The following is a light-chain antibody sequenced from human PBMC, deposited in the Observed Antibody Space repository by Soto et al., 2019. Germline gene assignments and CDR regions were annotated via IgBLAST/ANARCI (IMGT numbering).Light chain of an antibody. CDR3: RQYNNYATWT. CDR1: QSISSC. V-gene: IGKV1-5*01. CDR2: DAS. J-gene: IGKJ1*01. Sequence: DIQMTQSPSTLSASVGARVTITCRASQSISSCLAWYQHKPGKAPQVLLWDASSLQSGVPSRFSGSGSGTEFTLNISSMQHDDFAAFYCRQYNNYATWTFGQGTKVEIK.